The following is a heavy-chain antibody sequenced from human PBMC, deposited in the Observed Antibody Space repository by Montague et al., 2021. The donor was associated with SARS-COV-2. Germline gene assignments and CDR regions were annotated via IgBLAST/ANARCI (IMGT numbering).Heavy chain of an antibody. Sequence: SLRLSCAASGFTFRSYWMHWVRQVPGRGPVWVSRIKPDGASTHYAASVKGRFIISRGNARNTLSLQMTNMRADDTAIYYCVRPLWFGDSDYYFESWGQGTLVTVSS. CDR1: GFTFRSYW. J-gene: IGHJ4*02. V-gene: IGHV3-74*01. CDR2: IKPDGAST. CDR3: VRPLWFGDSDYYFES. D-gene: IGHD3-10*01.